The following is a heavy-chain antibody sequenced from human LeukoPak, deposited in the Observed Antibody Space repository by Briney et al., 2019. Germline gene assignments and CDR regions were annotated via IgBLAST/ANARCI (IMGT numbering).Heavy chain of an antibody. J-gene: IGHJ4*02. V-gene: IGHV3-33*01. Sequence: GGSLRLSCAASGFIFSNYGMQWVRQAPGKGLEWVAIVWYNGITKYYADSVSGRFTISRDNSKDTLYLQMNNLRAEDTAVYYCARDQVLLWGQGALVTVSS. CDR1: GFIFSNYG. CDR2: VWYNGITK. D-gene: IGHD3-10*01. CDR3: ARDQVLL.